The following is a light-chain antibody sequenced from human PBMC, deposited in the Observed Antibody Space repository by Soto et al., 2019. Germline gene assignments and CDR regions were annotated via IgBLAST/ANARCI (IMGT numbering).Light chain of an antibody. J-gene: IGKJ1*01. CDR2: DAS. CDR1: QSVSSSY. V-gene: IGKV3D-20*02. CDR3: QQRSKWPPT. Sequence: EVVVTQSPGTLSLSPEERATLSCRASQSVSSSYLAWYQQKPGQAPRLLIYDASNRATGIPARFSGSGSGTDFTLTISSLEPEDFAVYHCQQRSKWPPTFGQGTKVDIK.